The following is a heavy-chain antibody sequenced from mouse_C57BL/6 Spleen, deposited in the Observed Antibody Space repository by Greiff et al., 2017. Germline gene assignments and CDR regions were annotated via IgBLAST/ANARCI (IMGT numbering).Heavy chain of an antibody. Sequence: EVQVVESEGGLVQPGSSMKLSCTASGFTFSDYYMAWVRQVPEKGLEWVANINYDGSSTYYLDSLKSRFIISRDNEKNILYLQMSSLKSEDTATYYGARGGGGGLRYAMDYWGQGTSVTVSS. V-gene: IGHV5-16*01. J-gene: IGHJ4*01. D-gene: IGHD2-4*01. CDR3: ARGGGGGLRYAMDY. CDR1: GFTFSDYY. CDR2: INYDGSST.